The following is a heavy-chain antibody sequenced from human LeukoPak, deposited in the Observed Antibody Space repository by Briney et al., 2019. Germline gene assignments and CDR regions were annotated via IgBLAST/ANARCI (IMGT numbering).Heavy chain of an antibody. CDR3: TSSIGAGGTSLDY. Sequence: GGSLSLSCAASGLPFSSYRMNWVRQPPGKGLGWVSYIGGSANTMYSPDSVKGRFTITRNNANNSLYLQMNSLREEDTAVYYCTSSIGAGGTSLDYWGQGTLVTVSS. J-gene: IGHJ4*02. V-gene: IGHV3-48*02. CDR1: GLPFSSYR. D-gene: IGHD6-13*01. CDR2: IGGSANTM.